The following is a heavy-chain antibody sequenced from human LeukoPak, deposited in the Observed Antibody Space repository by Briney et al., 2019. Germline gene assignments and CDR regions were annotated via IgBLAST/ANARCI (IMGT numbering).Heavy chain of an antibody. D-gene: IGHD5-24*01. Sequence: SETLSLTCTVSGGSISSGGYYWSWIRQPPGKGLEWIGYIYHSGSTNYNPSLKSRVTISVDTSKNQFSLKLSSVTAADTAVYYCASGSAEMATIWNYWGQGTLVTVSS. CDR3: ASGSAEMATIWNY. CDR1: GGSISSGGYY. J-gene: IGHJ4*02. CDR2: IYHSGST. V-gene: IGHV4-61*08.